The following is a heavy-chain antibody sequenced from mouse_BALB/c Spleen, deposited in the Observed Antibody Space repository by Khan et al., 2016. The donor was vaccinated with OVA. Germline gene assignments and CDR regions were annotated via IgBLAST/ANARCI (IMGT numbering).Heavy chain of an antibody. D-gene: IGHD4-1*01. J-gene: IGHJ3*01. CDR3: ASHLTGSFAY. CDR2: ISSGADYT. Sequence: EVELVESGGDLVKPGGSLKLSCAASGFTFSAFSMPWVRQTPDKRLEWVATISSGADYTYYPDGVKGRFTISRDNAKNTLYLQVGSLKSEDTAMYYCASHLTGSFAYWGQGTLVTVSA. V-gene: IGHV5-6*01. CDR1: GFTFSAFS.